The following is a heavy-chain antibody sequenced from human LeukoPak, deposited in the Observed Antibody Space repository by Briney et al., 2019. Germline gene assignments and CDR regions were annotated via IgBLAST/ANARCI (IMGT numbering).Heavy chain of an antibody. V-gene: IGHV5-51*01. CDR2: IYPGESDT. J-gene: IGHJ4*02. CDR3: ARPTMVRGVISLVDY. D-gene: IGHD3-10*01. CDR1: GSSFTSYW. Sequence: HGESLKISCKGSGSSFTSYWSGWVRQIPGKGLEWMGIIYPGESDTRYSPSFQGQVTITADKSISTAYLQWSSLKASDTAMYYCARPTMVRGVISLVDYWGQGTLVTVSS.